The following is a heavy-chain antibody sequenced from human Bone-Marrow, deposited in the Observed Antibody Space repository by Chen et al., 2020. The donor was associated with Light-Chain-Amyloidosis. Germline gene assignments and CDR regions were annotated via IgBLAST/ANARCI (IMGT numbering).Heavy chain of an antibody. D-gene: IGHD2-15*01. V-gene: IGHV3-23*01. J-gene: IGHJ1*01. CDR3: VKVVGVGARHLHH. CDR1: GFSFSNYA. CDR2: IGDGGANT. Sequence: EVQLLESGGGLVQPGGYRRRSCAASGFSFSNYAMSWVRQAPGNGLEWVSLIGDGGANTYYEDAVKGRFTISRGNSNSTMYLQMNSLRVEDTAVYYCVKVVGVGARHLHHWGQGTLVTVSS.